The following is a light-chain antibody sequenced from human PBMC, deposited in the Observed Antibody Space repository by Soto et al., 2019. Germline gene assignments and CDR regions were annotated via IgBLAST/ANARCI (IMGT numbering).Light chain of an antibody. J-gene: IGKJ1*01. CDR3: QQYETFLGT. CDR2: DAS. CDR1: QSVSGW. Sequence: DIQMTQSPSTLSASVGDTVTVTCRASQSVSGWLAWYQQKPGEAPKLLIYDASALPRGVPSRFSGSGSGTKLTLSVASLQPDDFATYYCQQYETFLGTFGPGTKVDIK. V-gene: IGKV1-5*01.